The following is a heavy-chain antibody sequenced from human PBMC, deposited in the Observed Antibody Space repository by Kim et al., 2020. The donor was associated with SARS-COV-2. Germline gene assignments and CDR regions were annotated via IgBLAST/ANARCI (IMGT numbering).Heavy chain of an antibody. CDR3: ARHSTGWHFDY. J-gene: IGHJ4*02. V-gene: IGHV4-59*08. CDR1: GGPISSYY. D-gene: IGHD6-19*01. Sequence: SETLSLTCTVTGGPISSYYWGWIRQAPGKGLEWIGWIHDSGRSYYNGSLRSRVAFSLDTSKNRLSLQLRSVTAADTAVYYCARHSTGWHFDYWGQGTLVTVSS. CDR2: IHDSGRS.